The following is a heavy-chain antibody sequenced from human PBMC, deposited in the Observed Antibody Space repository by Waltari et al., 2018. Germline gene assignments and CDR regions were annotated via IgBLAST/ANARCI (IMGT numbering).Heavy chain of an antibody. CDR3: ARVGDYHGSGRFGLDV. CDR2: INRDGSN. J-gene: IGHJ6*02. CDR1: GGSFSGYF. D-gene: IGHD3-10*01. Sequence: QVQLQQWGAGLLKPSETLSLTCAVYGGSFSGYFRSWGRQSPGKGLEWMGQINRDGSNKFNPSLKIRVAMSVDTIKSQISLRLTSVTAADAAVYYCARVGDYHGSGRFGLDVWGQGTRVTVSS. V-gene: IGHV4-34*01.